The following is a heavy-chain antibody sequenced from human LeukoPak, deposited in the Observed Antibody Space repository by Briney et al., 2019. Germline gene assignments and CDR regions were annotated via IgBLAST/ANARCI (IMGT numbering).Heavy chain of an antibody. D-gene: IGHD2-15*01. J-gene: IGHJ4*02. CDR3: ARVRGGAAGLPDS. Sequence: SETLSLTCTVSGGSVGSGTYYWSWIRQSPGKGLEWIGNVYYSGSAYYNPSLKSRVTISLDTSKNQFYLKLSFVTAADTAFYYCARVRGGAAGLPDSWGQGTLVTVSS. CDR1: GGSVGSGTYY. V-gene: IGHV4-39*07. CDR2: VYYSGSA.